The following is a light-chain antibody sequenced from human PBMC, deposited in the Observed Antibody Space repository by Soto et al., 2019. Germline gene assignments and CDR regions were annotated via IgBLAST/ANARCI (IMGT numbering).Light chain of an antibody. J-gene: IGLJ3*02. CDR1: SSDVGAYNY. CDR2: EVT. V-gene: IGLV2-8*01. CDR3: SSFASSNTWV. Sequence: QSALTQPPSASGSPGQSVTISCTGTSSDVGAYNYVSWYQQHACKAPKLVIYEVTKRPSGVPDRFSGSKSANTASLTVSGLQADDEADYYCSSFASSNTWVFGGGTKLTVL.